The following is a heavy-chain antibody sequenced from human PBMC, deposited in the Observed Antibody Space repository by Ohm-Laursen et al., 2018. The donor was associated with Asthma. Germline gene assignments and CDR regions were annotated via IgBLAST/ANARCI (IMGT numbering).Heavy chain of an antibody. Sequence: SLRLSCAASRSTFSRYSIHWVRQIPGKGLEWVASISTASSFIYYADSVRGRFTTSRDNARNSVYLQMNSLRAEDTALYYCARIGPEWELPGREYSLHHWGEGTLVTVSS. V-gene: IGHV3-21*01. D-gene: IGHD1-26*01. CDR3: ARIGPEWELPGREYSLHH. CDR2: ISTASSFI. CDR1: RSTFSRYS. J-gene: IGHJ1*01.